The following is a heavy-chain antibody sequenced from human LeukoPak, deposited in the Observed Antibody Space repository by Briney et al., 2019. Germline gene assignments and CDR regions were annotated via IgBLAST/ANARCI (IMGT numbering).Heavy chain of an antibody. D-gene: IGHD2-15*01. CDR3: XAERSGGFDL. J-gene: IGHJ3*01. V-gene: IGHV3-7*01. CDR2: LNQDGSLR. Sequence: GGSLRLSCEASGFTFSNYWMTWVRQVPGRGLEWVANLNQDGSLRIYVDSVKGRFTISRDNAENSLYLEMNSLGPEDTAMYYXXAERSGGFDLWGQGTMVTVSS. CDR1: GFTFSNYW.